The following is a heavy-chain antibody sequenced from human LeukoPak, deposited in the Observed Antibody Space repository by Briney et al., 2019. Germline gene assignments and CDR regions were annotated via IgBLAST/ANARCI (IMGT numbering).Heavy chain of an antibody. V-gene: IGHV4-38-2*02. D-gene: IGHD5/OR15-5a*01. CDR2: IYYSGTA. Sequence: PSETLSLTCTVSGYSISSGYYWGWIRQPPGKGLEWIGSIYYSGTAYYNPSLKSRVTISVDKSKNQFSVKLTSVTAADTAVYYCARQSGFLSTFDYWGQGTLVTVSS. CDR1: GYSISSGYY. CDR3: ARQSGFLSTFDY. J-gene: IGHJ4*02.